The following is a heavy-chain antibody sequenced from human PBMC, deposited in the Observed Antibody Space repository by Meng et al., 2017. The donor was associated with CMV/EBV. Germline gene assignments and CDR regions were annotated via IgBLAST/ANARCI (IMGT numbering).Heavy chain of an antibody. J-gene: IGHJ5*02. CDR1: GFTFSSYA. CDR3: ARALAGWIPAAPFDP. D-gene: IGHD2-2*01. Sequence: CAASGFTFSSYAMHWVRQAPGKGLEWVAVISYDGSNKYCADSVKGRFTISRDNSKNTLYLQMNSLRAEDTAVYYCARALAGWIPAAPFDPWGQGTLVTVS. V-gene: IGHV3-30*04. CDR2: ISYDGSNK.